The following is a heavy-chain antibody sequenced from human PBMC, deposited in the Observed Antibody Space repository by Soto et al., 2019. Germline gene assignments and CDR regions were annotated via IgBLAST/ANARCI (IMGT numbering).Heavy chain of an antibody. J-gene: IGHJ4*02. D-gene: IGHD3-9*01. CDR3: AREVILTGYPHFGY. CDR2: INGGNGKI. V-gene: IGHV1-3*01. CDR1: GYTFTSYA. Sequence: GASVKVSCKASGYTFTSYAMHWVRQAPGQSLEWMGWINGGNGKIKYSQKFQGRVTITRDTSASTVYMEVSSLRSEDTAVYYCAREVILTGYPHFGYWGQGTLVTVSS.